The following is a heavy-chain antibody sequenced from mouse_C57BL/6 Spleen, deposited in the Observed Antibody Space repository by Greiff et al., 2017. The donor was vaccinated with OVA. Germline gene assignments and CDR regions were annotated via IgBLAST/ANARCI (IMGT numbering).Heavy chain of an antibody. CDR3: ARDYYGSAYAMDY. D-gene: IGHD1-1*01. J-gene: IGHJ4*01. CDR1: GYAFSSSW. CDR2: IYPGDGDT. V-gene: IGHV1-82*01. Sequence: QVQLKESGPELVKPGASVKISCKASGYAFSSSWMNWVKQRPGKGLEWIGRIYPGDGDTNYNGKFKGKATLTADNSSSTAYMQLSSLTSEDSAVYFCARDYYGSAYAMDYWGQGTSVTVSS.